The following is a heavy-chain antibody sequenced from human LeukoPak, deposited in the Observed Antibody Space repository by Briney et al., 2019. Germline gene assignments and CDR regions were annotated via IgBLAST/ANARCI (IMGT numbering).Heavy chain of an antibody. CDR2: INTNTGNP. J-gene: IGHJ3*02. CDR3: ARGKNRLEDDSGYDWDDAFDI. Sequence: ASVKVSCKASGYTFTSYAMNWVRQAPGQGLEWMGWINTNTGNPTYAQGFTGRFVFSLDTSVSTAYLQISSLKAEDTAMYYCARGKNRLEDDSGYDWDDAFDIWGQGTMVTVSS. CDR1: GYTFTSYA. V-gene: IGHV7-4-1*02. D-gene: IGHD5-12*01.